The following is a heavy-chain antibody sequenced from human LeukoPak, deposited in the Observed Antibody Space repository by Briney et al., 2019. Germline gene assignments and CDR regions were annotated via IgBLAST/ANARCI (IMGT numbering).Heavy chain of an antibody. CDR1: GSSISSGYY. CDR3: ARNLGVVVTGTAPYFDY. CDR2: IYHSGTT. J-gene: IGHJ4*02. Sequence: KPSRPLSLPCTVPGSSISSGYYWAWIRQPPGKGLEWIGGIYHSGTTYYNPSLKSRVTISVDTSKNQFSLKVTSVTAADTAVYYCARNLGVVVTGTAPYFDYWGQGTLVTVSS. V-gene: IGHV4-38-2*02. D-gene: IGHD2-15*01.